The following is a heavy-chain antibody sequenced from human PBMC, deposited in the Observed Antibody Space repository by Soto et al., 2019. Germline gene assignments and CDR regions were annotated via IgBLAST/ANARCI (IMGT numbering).Heavy chain of an antibody. CDR2: IYYSGST. CDR1: GGSISSGDYY. CDR3: VSAEGSPDFGVVPGGDY. Sequence: TLSLTCTVSGGSISSGDYYWSWIRQPPGKGLEWIGYIYYSGSTYYKPSLKSRVTISVDTSKNQFSLKLSSVTAADTAVYYCVSAEGSPDFGVVPGGDYWGQGTLVTVSS. J-gene: IGHJ4*02. V-gene: IGHV4-30-4*01. D-gene: IGHD3-3*01.